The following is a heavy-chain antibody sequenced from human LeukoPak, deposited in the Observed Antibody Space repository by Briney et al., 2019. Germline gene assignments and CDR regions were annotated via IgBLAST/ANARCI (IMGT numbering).Heavy chain of an antibody. CDR3: ARDRIAAAGLGFDY. J-gene: IGHJ4*02. Sequence: GGSLRLSCAASGFTVGSNYMSWVRQAPGKGLEWVSLIYSGGSTYYADSVKGRFTISRDNAKNSLYLQMNSLRAEDTAVYYCARDRIAAAGLGFDYWGQGTLVTVSS. CDR1: GFTVGSNY. D-gene: IGHD6-13*01. V-gene: IGHV3-53*01. CDR2: IYSGGST.